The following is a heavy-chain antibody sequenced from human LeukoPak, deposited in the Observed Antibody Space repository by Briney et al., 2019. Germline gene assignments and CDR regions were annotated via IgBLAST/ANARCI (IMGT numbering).Heavy chain of an antibody. CDR3: ARGIGDWFDP. J-gene: IGHJ5*02. CDR2: MNPNSGNT. V-gene: IGHV1-8*03. CDR1: GYTFTSYD. Sequence: GASVKVSCKASGYTFTSYDINWVRQATGQVREWMGWMNPNSGNTGYAQKFQGRVTITRNTSISTAYMELSSLRSEDTAVYYCARGIGDWFDPWGQGTLVTVSS. D-gene: IGHD2-15*01.